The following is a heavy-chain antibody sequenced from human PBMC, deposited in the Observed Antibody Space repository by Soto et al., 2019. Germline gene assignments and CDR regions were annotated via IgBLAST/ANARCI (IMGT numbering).Heavy chain of an antibody. CDR2: GYDLHGT. J-gene: IGHJ3*02. CDR3: ATWHLREHASDI. V-gene: IGHV3-53*01. D-gene: IGHD5-12*01. CDR1: GRTVSGKKY. Sequence: GGSRRRSCFASGRTVSGKKYMAWVRLAPGKGPEWLAGGYDLHGTYYADSVRGGFTTSIDSSSTIVYLQMRDLRPEDTALYCCATWHLREHASDIWGQGTMV.